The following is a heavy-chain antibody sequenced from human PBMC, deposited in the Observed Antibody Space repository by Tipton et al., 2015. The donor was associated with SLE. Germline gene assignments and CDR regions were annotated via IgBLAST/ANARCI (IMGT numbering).Heavy chain of an antibody. J-gene: IGHJ2*01. CDR3: ARHIYDFWSDARYFDL. V-gene: IGHV4-39*01. Sequence: LRLSCTVSGGSISSGDDYWGWIRQPPGKGLEWIGSIYYSGATYYKLSLKSRVTMSVDTSKNQFSLKLSFVTASDTAVYYCARHIYDFWSDARYFDLWGRGTLVTVSS. CDR1: GGSISSGDDY. CDR2: IYYSGAT. D-gene: IGHD3-3*01.